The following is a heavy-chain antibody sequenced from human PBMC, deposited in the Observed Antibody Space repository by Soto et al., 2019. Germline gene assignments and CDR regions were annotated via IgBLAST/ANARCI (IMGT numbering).Heavy chain of an antibody. CDR2: ISGSGGST. V-gene: IGHV3-23*01. CDR3: AKDPPPNPRWLGEPTLGDYYFXS. J-gene: IGHJ4*02. Sequence: GGSLRLSCAASGFTFSSYAMSWVRQAPGKGLEWVSAISGSGGSTYYADSVKGRFTTSRDNSKNTLYLQMNSLRAEDTAVYYCAKDPPPNPRWLGEPTLGDYYFXSWGKEPRLPVPP. D-gene: IGHD3-10*01. CDR1: GFTFSSYA.